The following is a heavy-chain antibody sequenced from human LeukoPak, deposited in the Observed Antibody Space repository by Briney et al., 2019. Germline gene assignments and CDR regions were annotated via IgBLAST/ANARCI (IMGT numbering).Heavy chain of an antibody. CDR3: ARASFGVVINYGMDV. CDR2: ISSSSSTI. Sequence: PGGSLRLSCAASGFTFSSYSMNWVRQAPGKGLEWVSYISSSSSTIYYADSVKGRFTISRDNAKNSLYLQMNSLRDEDTAVYYCARASFGVVINYGMDVWGQGTTVTVSS. CDR1: GFTFSSYS. D-gene: IGHD3-3*01. V-gene: IGHV3-48*02. J-gene: IGHJ6*02.